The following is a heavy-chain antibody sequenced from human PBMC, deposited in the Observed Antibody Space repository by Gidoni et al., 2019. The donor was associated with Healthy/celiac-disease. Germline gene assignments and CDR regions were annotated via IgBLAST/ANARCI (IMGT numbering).Heavy chain of an antibody. V-gene: IGHV3-11*01. CDR2: ISSSGSTI. CDR1: GFTCRDYY. J-gene: IGHJ6*02. Sequence: QVQLVESGGGLVKPGGSLRLSCAAPGFTCRDYYMSGIRQAPGKGLEWVSYISSSGSTIYYADSVKDLFTISRDNAKNSLYLQMNRLRAEDTAVYYCAREKGPDCSGGSCYSHYYYGMDVWGQGTTVTVSS. D-gene: IGHD2-15*01. CDR3: AREKGPDCSGGSCYSHYYYGMDV.